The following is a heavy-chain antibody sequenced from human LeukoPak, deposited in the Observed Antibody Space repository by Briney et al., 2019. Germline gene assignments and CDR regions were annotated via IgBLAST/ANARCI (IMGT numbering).Heavy chain of an antibody. Sequence: PGGSLRLSCAACGFTFNQYVIHWARQAPGKGLEWVAVISNDGITRFYATSVKGRCTISRDDSKNTVYLQLSSLRVEDTAVYYCVREGYYDSGGPFSGYFDYWGRGDLVTVSS. CDR2: ISNDGITR. J-gene: IGHJ4*02. CDR3: VREGYYDSGGPFSGYFDY. V-gene: IGHV3-30*04. D-gene: IGHD3-22*01. CDR1: GFTFNQYV.